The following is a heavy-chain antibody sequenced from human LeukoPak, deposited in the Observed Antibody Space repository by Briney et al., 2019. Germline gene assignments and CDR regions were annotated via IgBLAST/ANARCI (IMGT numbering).Heavy chain of an antibody. CDR2: IYYTGST. D-gene: IGHD1-1*01. CDR3: ATHPSRTNPFDC. J-gene: IGHJ4*02. CDR1: GGSISSYY. V-gene: IGHV4-59*01. Sequence: SETLSLTCTVSGGSISSYYWSWIRQPPGKGLEWIGYIYYTGSTNYNPSLKSRVTISVDTSKNQFSLKLSSVTAADTAVYYCATHPSRTNPFDCWAREPWSPSPQ.